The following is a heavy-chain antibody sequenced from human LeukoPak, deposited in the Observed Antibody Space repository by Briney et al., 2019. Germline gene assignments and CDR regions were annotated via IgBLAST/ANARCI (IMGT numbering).Heavy chain of an antibody. CDR2: IYSGGST. J-gene: IGHJ6*03. D-gene: IGHD2-15*01. CDR3: ARAGERYCSGSSCYVRYNYMDV. V-gene: IGHV3-53*01. Sequence: GGSLRLSCAASGFAVSSNYMSWVRQAPGKGLEWVSVIYSGGSTYYADSVKGRFTISRDNSKNTLYLQMNSLRAEDTAVYYCARAGERYCSGSSCYVRYNYMDVWGKGTTVTVSS. CDR1: GFAVSSNY.